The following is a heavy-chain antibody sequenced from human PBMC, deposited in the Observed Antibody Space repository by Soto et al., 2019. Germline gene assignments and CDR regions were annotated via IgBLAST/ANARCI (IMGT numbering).Heavy chain of an antibody. J-gene: IGHJ5*02. Sequence: QVQLQESGPGLVKPSQTLSPTCTVSGGSISSGDCYWSWIRQPPGKGLEWIGYIYHSGSTYYNPYLKSRVTISVNTSKNQYSLKLSSVTAADTAVYYCARERPDGARLDPWGQGTLVTVSS. CDR1: GGSISSGDCY. D-gene: IGHD6-6*01. V-gene: IGHV4-30-4*01. CDR3: ARERPDGARLDP. CDR2: IYHSGST.